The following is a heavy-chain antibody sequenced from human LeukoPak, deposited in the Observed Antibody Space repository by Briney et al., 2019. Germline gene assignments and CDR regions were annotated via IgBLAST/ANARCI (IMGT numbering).Heavy chain of an antibody. D-gene: IGHD5-24*01. J-gene: IGHJ4*02. CDR3: ARDTGYNTFDY. CDR2: IKEDGSDK. CDR1: GFTFSNYW. Sequence: GGSLRLSCAASGFTFSNYWMSWVRQTPGKGLEWVANIKEDGSDKYYVDSVKGRFTISRDNAKNSQYLQMNSLRAEDTAVYFCARDTGYNTFDYWGQGTLVTVSS. V-gene: IGHV3-7*05.